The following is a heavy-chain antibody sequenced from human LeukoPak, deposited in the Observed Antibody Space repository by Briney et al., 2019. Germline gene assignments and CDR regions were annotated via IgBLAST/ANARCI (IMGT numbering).Heavy chain of an antibody. CDR3: ARVPGATQTFDY. D-gene: IGHD3-10*01. Sequence: PSETLSLTCTVSGGSISSSSYYWGWIRQPPGKGLEWIGSIYYSGNTYYNPSLKSRVTISVDTSKNQFSLKLSSVTAADTAVYYCARVPGATQTFDYWGQGTLVTVSS. V-gene: IGHV4-39*01. CDR2: IYYSGNT. CDR1: GGSISSSSYY. J-gene: IGHJ4*02.